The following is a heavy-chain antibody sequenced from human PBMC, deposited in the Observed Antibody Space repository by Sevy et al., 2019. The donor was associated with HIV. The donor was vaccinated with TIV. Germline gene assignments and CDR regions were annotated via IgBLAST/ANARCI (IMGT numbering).Heavy chain of an antibody. CDR1: GFTFSSSA. CDR2: IVVGSDVT. J-gene: IGHJ3*02. CDR3: AAEDMTTFGGHLRVFDI. D-gene: IGHD3-16*01. V-gene: IGHV1-58*01. Sequence: VKVSCTTSGFTFSSSAVQWVRQVRGQRLEWIGWIVVGSDVTNYAQNFQERVTISRDVSTKTVYMDLTSLRSEDTAVYYCAAEDMTTFGGHLRVFDIWGQGTMVTVSS.